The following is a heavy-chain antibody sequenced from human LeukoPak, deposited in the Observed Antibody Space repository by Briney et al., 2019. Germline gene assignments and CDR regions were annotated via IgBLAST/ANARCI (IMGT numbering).Heavy chain of an antibody. Sequence: GASVKVSCKASGYTFTNYGVSWVRQAPGQGLEWMGWINTNTGNPTYAQGFTGRFVFSLDTSLSTAFLQISGLKAEDTAVYYCAAGNWFDPWGQGTLVTVSS. D-gene: IGHD1-26*01. CDR3: AAGNWFDP. V-gene: IGHV7-4-1*02. CDR1: GYTFTNYG. J-gene: IGHJ5*02. CDR2: INTNTGNP.